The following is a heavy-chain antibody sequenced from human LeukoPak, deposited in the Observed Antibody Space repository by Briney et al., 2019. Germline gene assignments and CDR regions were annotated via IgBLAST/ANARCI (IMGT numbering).Heavy chain of an antibody. CDR2: IYSSGST. J-gene: IGHJ5*02. D-gene: IGHD6-19*01. Sequence: PSETLSLTCTVSGGSISSGSYYWSWIRQPAGKGLEWIGRIYSSGSTNYNPSLKSRVTISEDTSKNQFSLKLTSVTAADTAVYYCARGEQWRQEDWFDPWGQGTLVTVSS. V-gene: IGHV4-61*10. CDR1: GGSISSGSYY. CDR3: ARGEQWRQEDWFDP.